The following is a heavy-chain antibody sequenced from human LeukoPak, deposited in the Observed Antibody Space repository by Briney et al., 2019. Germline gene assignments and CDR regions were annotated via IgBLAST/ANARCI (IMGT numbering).Heavy chain of an antibody. D-gene: IGHD6-19*01. CDR1: GFTFSNYW. Sequence: GGSLRLSCAASGFTFSNYWMSWVRQAPGKGLEWVANIKQDGSEKYYVDSVKGRFTISRDNAKNSLYLQMNSLRAEDTAVYYCARVPGLAVAGNGYWGQGTLVTVSS. V-gene: IGHV3-7*03. CDR3: ARVPGLAVAGNGY. CDR2: IKQDGSEK. J-gene: IGHJ4*02.